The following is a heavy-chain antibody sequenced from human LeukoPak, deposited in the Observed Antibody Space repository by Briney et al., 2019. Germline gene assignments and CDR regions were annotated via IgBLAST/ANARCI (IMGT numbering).Heavy chain of an antibody. D-gene: IGHD4-17*01. V-gene: IGHV2-5*02. J-gene: IGHJ4*02. CDR2: IYWDDDK. CDR1: GFSISTSGAG. Sequence: SGPTLVRPTQTLTLTRTFFGFSISTSGAGVCWSRQPRGKALERVAPIYWDDDKRYRPPLRNSLSITKDTSKNQVVLIMTNMDPVDTATYYCAHVRATVTNYWGQGTLVTVSS. CDR3: AHVRATVTNY.